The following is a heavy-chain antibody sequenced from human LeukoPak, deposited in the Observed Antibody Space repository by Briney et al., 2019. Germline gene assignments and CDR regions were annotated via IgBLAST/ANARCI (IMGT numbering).Heavy chain of an antibody. CDR2: ISAYNGNT. D-gene: IGHD3-22*01. Sequence: ASVKVSCKASGYTFTGYYMHWVRQAPGQGLEWMGWISAYNGNTNYAQKLQGRVTMTTDTSTSTAYMELRSLRSDDTAVYYCARGGPYYYDSSGYYPTLDWGQGTLVTVSS. V-gene: IGHV1-18*04. CDR1: GYTFTGYY. CDR3: ARGGPYYYDSSGYYPTLD. J-gene: IGHJ4*02.